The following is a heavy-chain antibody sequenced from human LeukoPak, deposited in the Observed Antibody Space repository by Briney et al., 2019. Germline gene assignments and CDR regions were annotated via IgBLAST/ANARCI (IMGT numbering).Heavy chain of an antibody. CDR2: IQVDGSKG. D-gene: IGHD3-3*01. CDR1: GFNFRTFG. J-gene: IGHJ4*02. Sequence: GGSLRLSCATSGFNFRTFGTHWLRQAPGKGLEWVAFIQVDGSKGSYADSVRGRFTISRDNSKNTLSLQMNGLRVEDTAVYYCANDFWSGTLDWGQGTLVTVSS. CDR3: ANDFWSGTLD. V-gene: IGHV3-30*02.